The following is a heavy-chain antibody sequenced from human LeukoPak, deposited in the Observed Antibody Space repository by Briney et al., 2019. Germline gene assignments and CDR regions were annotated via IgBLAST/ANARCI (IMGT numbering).Heavy chain of an antibody. CDR1: GFTFSSYG. CDR3: ARVQWLDNYYFDY. CDR2: IWYDGNNK. Sequence: GGSLRLSCAASGFTFSSYGMHWVRQAPGKGLEWVAVIWYDGNNKYYADSVKGRFTISRDNSKNTLYLQMNGLRAKDAAVYYCARVQWLDNYYFDYWGQGTLVTVSS. D-gene: IGHD6-19*01. V-gene: IGHV3-33*01. J-gene: IGHJ4*02.